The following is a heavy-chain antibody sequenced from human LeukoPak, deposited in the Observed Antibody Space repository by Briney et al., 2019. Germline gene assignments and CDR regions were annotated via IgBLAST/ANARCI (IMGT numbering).Heavy chain of an antibody. D-gene: IGHD6-6*01. Sequence: SETLSLTCTVSGDSISTSNYYWGWIRQPPGKGLEWIGSIYSGGSTYFNPSPKSRVTISVDTSKNQYSLKLSSVTAADTAVYYCGRVRAGSSSPSVRDAFDIWGQGTMVTVSS. V-gene: IGHV4-39*07. CDR3: GRVRAGSSSPSVRDAFDI. J-gene: IGHJ3*02. CDR2: IYSGGST. CDR1: GDSISTSNYY.